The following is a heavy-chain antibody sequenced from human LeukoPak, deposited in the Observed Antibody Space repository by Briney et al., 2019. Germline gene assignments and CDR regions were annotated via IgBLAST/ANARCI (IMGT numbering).Heavy chain of an antibody. Sequence: ASVKVSCKVSGYTLTELSMHWVRQAPGKGLEWMGGFDPEDGETIYAQKFQGRVTMTEDTSTDTAYMELSSLRSEDTAVYYCATGFTYYDFWSGYYLNGWLDPWGQGTLVTVSS. V-gene: IGHV1-24*01. CDR2: FDPEDGET. J-gene: IGHJ5*02. D-gene: IGHD3-3*01. CDR1: GYTLTELS. CDR3: ATGFTYYDFWSGYYLNGWLDP.